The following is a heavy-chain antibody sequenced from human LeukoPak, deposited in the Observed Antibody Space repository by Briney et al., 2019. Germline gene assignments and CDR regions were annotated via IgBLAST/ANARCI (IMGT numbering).Heavy chain of an antibody. J-gene: IGHJ4*02. D-gene: IGHD3-9*01. V-gene: IGHV3-11*04. CDR3: AKDRPMGRYFDWLEEAFDY. Sequence: PGGSLRLSCAASGFTFSDYYMSWIRQAPGKGLEWVSYISSNGSTIYYADSVKGRFTISRDNAKNSLYLQMNSLRAEDTAVYYCAKDRPMGRYFDWLEEAFDYWGQGTLVTVSS. CDR1: GFTFSDYY. CDR2: ISSNGSTI.